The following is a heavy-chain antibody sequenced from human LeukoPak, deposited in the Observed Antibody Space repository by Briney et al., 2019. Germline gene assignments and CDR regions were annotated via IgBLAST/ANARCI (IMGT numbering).Heavy chain of an antibody. CDR3: AKSDIIVVSDAKGNWFDP. CDR2: IRNDGSMK. Sequence: GGSLRLSCAASGFIFSNYGMHWVRQTPAKGLEWVAFIRNDGSMKYYADSVKGRFTISRDNSKNTLYLQMNNLKTEDMAVYYCAKSDIIVVSDAKGNWFDPWGQGSLVTVSS. V-gene: IGHV3-30*02. D-gene: IGHD2-2*01. CDR1: GFIFSNYG. J-gene: IGHJ5*02.